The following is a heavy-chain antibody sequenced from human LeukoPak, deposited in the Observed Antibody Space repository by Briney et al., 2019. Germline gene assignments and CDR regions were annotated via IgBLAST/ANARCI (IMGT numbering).Heavy chain of an antibody. D-gene: IGHD3-10*01. J-gene: IGHJ6*04. CDR1: GYSFTNYW. CDR3: ARSYLGGYAMDV. CDR2: IYPDDSKT. Sequence: GESLKISCKASGYSFTNYWIGWARQMPGKGLEWMGIIYPDDSKTKYASSFQGLVTISADKSISTAYLQWSRLEASDTAIYYCARSYLGGYAMDVWGKGTTVIVAS. V-gene: IGHV5-51*01.